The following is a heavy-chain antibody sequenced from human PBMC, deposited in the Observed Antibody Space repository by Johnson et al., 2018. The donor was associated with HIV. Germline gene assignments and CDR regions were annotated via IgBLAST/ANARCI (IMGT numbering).Heavy chain of an antibody. J-gene: IGHJ3*02. CDR3: AKEDYYGSGSYDAFDI. Sequence: EVQLVESGGGVVRPGGSLRISCAASGFTFDDYGMSWVRQAPGKGLEWVSGINWNGGSTGYADSVKGRFTISRDNAKNSLYLQMNNLRAEDTAVYYCAKEDYYGSGSYDAFDIWGQGTMVTVSS. CDR1: GFTFDDYG. CDR2: INWNGGST. V-gene: IGHV3-20*04. D-gene: IGHD3-10*01.